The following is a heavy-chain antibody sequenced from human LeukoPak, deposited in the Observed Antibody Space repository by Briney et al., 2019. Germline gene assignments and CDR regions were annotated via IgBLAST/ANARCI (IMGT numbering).Heavy chain of an antibody. J-gene: IGHJ4*02. CDR2: IYYSGST. V-gene: IGHV4-61*01. Sequence: SETLSLTCTVSGGSISSSSYYWSWIRQPPGKGLEWIGYIYYSGSTNYNPSLKSRVTISVDTSKNQFSLKLSSVTAADTAVYYCASAPAAAAGPFDYWGQGTLVTVSS. CDR3: ASAPAAAAGPFDY. CDR1: GGSISSSSYY. D-gene: IGHD6-13*01.